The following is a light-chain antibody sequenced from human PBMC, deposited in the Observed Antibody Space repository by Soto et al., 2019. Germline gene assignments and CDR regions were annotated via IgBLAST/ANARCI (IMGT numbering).Light chain of an antibody. V-gene: IGKV1-39*01. CDR3: QQSYSTLFT. Sequence: DIQMTQSPSSLSASVGDTVTITCRASQSISSYLNWYQQKPGQAPKLLIYAASSLQSGVPSRFSGNGSGTDFTLTISSLQPEDFATYYCQQSYSTLFTFGPGTKVDIK. J-gene: IGKJ3*01. CDR1: QSISSY. CDR2: AAS.